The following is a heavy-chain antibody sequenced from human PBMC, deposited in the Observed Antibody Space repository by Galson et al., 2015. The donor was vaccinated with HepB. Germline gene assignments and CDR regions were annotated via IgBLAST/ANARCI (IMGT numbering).Heavy chain of an antibody. CDR1: GYSFTSYW. Sequence: QSGAEVKKPGESLKISCKGSGYSFTSYWIGWVRQMPGKGLEWMGIIDPGDSDTRYSPPFQGQVTISADKSISTAYLQWSSLRASDTAMYYCARHGDGSYGSGSYQLYYYYGMDVWGQGTTVTVSS. D-gene: IGHD3-10*01. J-gene: IGHJ6*02. CDR2: IDPGDSDT. V-gene: IGHV5-51*01. CDR3: ARHGDGSYGSGSYQLYYYYGMDV.